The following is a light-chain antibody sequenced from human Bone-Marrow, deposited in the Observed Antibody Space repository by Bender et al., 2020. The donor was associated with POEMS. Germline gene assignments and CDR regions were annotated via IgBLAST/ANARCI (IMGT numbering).Light chain of an antibody. V-gene: IGLV2-11*01. J-gene: IGLJ1*01. CDR3: SSYAGVNTYV. CDR1: SNDVGEYDC. Sequence: QSALTQPHSVSGSPGQSVTISCTGTSNDVGEYDCVSWYQLFPGKAPKVIIYDVTKRPSGVPDRFSGSKSGSTASLTISGLQAEDEADYYCSSYAGVNTYVFGGGTQVTVL. CDR2: DVT.